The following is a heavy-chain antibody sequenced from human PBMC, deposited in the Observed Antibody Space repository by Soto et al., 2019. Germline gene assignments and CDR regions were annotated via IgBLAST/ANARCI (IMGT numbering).Heavy chain of an antibody. CDR2: IYHSGST. J-gene: IGHJ4*02. Sequence: LSLTCAVSGGSISSSNWWSWVRQPPGKGLEWIGEIYHSGSTNYNPSLKSRVTISVAKSKNQFSLKLSCVTAADTAVYYGARGREIVGARPIGYWGQGTLVTVSS. CDR1: GGSISSSNW. CDR3: ARGREIVGARPIGY. D-gene: IGHD1-26*01. V-gene: IGHV4-4*02.